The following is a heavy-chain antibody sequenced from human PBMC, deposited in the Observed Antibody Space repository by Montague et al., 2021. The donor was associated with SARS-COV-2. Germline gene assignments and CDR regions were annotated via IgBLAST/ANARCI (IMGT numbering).Heavy chain of an antibody. CDR2: IYYSGST. Sequence: SETLSLTCTVSGGSISSSSYYWGWIRQPPGKGLEWIGSIYYSGSTYYNPSLKSRVTISVDTSKNQFSLKLSSVTAADTTGYYCARESGSGSYLVYWGQGTLGTVSS. J-gene: IGHJ4*02. CDR3: ARESGSGSYLVY. D-gene: IGHD3-10*01. CDR1: GGSISSSSYY. V-gene: IGHV4-39*01.